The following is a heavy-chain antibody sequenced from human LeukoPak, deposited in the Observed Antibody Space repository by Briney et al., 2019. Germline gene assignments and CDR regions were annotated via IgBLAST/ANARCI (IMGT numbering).Heavy chain of an antibody. J-gene: IGHJ3*02. CDR3: ARVGGVVVPAAKAFDI. CDR1: GFTFNSYG. V-gene: IGHV3-30*02. D-gene: IGHD2-2*01. CDR2: IRYHGSDK. Sequence: GGSLRLSCAAAGFTFNSYGMHWVRQAPGKGLEWVALIRYHGSDKYYAQSVKGRFAISRDNSKNMLYLQLNSLRGEDTAMYYCARVGGVVVPAAKAFDIWGQGTMVTVSS.